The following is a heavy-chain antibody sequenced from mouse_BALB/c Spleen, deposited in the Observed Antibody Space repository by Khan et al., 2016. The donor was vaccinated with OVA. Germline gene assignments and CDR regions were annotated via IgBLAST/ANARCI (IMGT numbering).Heavy chain of an antibody. V-gene: IGHV1S134*01. CDR1: GSTFTSYG. CDR3: TTSYYRYYLDY. CDR2: IYPGNGYT. Sequence: VQLKESGAELGRPGSSVKLSCKTSGSTFTSYGIKWVKQRPGQGLEWIGYIYPGNGYTEYNERFQGKAILTSDTSSSTAYMQLRSLTSEDSVMYFCTTSYYRYYLDYWGQGTIRTVSS. J-gene: IGHJ2*01. D-gene: IGHD2-14*01.